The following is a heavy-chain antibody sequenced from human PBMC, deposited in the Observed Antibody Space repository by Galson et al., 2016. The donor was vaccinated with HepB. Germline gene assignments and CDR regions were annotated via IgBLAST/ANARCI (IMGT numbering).Heavy chain of an antibody. D-gene: IGHD1/OR15-1a*01. J-gene: IGHJ4*02. CDR3: ARDERTGTFYTFDL. Sequence: SVKVSCKASGHTLTNFYMHWVRQAPGQGLEWMGIINPGGTSKTYAQNFQGRVALTRDTSTSTVYMELSSLRFEDTAVYYCARDERTGTFYTFDLWGQGTLVTVSS. V-gene: IGHV1-46*01. CDR1: GHTLTNFY. CDR2: INPGGTSK.